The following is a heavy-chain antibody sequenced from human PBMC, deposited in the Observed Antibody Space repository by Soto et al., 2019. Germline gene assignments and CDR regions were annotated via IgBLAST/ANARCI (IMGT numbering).Heavy chain of an antibody. V-gene: IGHV3-9*01. CDR2: ISWNSGSI. Sequence: GGSLRLSCAASGFTFDDYAMHWVRQAPGKGLEWVSGISWNSGSIGYADSVKGRFTISRDNAKNSLYLQMNSLRAEDTALYYCAKDITPVTMDAFDIWGQGTMVTVSS. CDR1: GFTFDDYA. D-gene: IGHD4-17*01. J-gene: IGHJ3*02. CDR3: AKDITPVTMDAFDI.